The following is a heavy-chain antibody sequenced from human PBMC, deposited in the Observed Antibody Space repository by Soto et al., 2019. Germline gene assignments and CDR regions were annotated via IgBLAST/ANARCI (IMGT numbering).Heavy chain of an antibody. J-gene: IGHJ4*02. CDR1: GGSVVSTTSF. D-gene: IGHD2-21*02. CDR3: ARVYCGGDCYSDS. V-gene: IGHV4-61*01. Sequence: SETLSLTCTVSGGSVVSTTSFWSWIRQPPGKGLEWIGYIYYTGTTIYNPSLKSRVTISLDTAKNQFSLKLSSVTAADTAVYYCARVYCGGDCYSDSWGQGTLVTVSS. CDR2: IYYTGTT.